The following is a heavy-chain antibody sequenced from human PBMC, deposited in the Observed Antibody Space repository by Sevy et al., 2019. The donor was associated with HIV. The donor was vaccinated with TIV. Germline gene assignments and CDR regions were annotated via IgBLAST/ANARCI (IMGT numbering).Heavy chain of an antibody. CDR1: GDSVSSNSAA. CDR3: ARESGRKGLAVAQWDY. V-gene: IGHV6-1*01. D-gene: IGHD6-19*01. J-gene: IGHJ4*02. CDR2: TYYRSKWYN. Sequence: SQTLSLTCTISGDSVSSNSAAWNWIRQSPSRGLEWLGRTYYRSKWYNDYAVSVKSRITINPDTSKNQFSLQLNSVTPEDTAVYYCARESGRKGLAVAQWDYWGQGTLVTVSS.